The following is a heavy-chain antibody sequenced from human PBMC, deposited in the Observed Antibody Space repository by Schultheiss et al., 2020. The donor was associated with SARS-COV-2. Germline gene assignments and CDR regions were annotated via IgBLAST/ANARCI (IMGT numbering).Heavy chain of an antibody. CDR1: GFTFSSYS. D-gene: IGHD2-15*01. CDR2: ISSSSSYI. V-gene: IGHV3-21*04. CDR3: TAEGYGSFVGY. Sequence: GESLKISCAASGFTFSSYSMNWVRQAPGKGLEWVSSISSSSSYIYYADSVKGRFTISRDNSKNTLYLQMNSLRAEDTAVYYCTAEGYGSFVGYWGQGTLVTVSS. J-gene: IGHJ4*02.